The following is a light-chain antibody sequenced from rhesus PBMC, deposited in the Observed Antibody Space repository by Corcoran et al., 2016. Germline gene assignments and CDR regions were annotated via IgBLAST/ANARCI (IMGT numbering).Light chain of an antibody. Sequence: DIQLTQSPSSLSASIGDRVTITCRASKAITRHLAWFQQKPGKAPQGLICDVSSLQSGVPSRFSGSGSWTDFTLTSSSLQPEDFALYYCQQRNAYPLTFGGGTKVEIK. V-gene: IGKV1-38*01. J-gene: IGKJ4*01. CDR2: DVS. CDR1: KAITRH. CDR3: QQRNAYPLT.